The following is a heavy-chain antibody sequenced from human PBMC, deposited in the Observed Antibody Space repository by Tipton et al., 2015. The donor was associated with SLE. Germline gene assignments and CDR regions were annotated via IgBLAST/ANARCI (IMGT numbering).Heavy chain of an antibody. CDR2: IYNSRSG. J-gene: IGHJ3*02. CDR3: ARSDYYDSSGYYSYAFDI. CDR1: GGSISSRY. D-gene: IGHD3-22*01. V-gene: IGHV4-59*11. Sequence: LRLSCTVSGGSISSRYWSWIRQPPGKGLEWIGYIYNSRSGNYNPSLKSRVTISVDTSKNQFSLKLSSVSAADTAVYYCARSDYYDSSGYYSYAFDIWGQGTMVTVSS.